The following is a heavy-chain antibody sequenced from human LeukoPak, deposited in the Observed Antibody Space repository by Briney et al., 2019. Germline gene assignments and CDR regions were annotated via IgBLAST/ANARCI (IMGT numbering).Heavy chain of an antibody. CDR3: ARDVVTVTKGFDI. V-gene: IGHV4-59*11. Sequence: SEALSLTCAVSTDSFSSHYWTWIRQPPGKGLEWIGYISYIGSTNYNPSLKSRVTISIDTSKNQFSLRLSSVTAADTAVYYCARDVVTVTKGFDIWGQGTMVSVSS. CDR1: TDSFSSHY. J-gene: IGHJ3*02. D-gene: IGHD4-17*01. CDR2: ISYIGST.